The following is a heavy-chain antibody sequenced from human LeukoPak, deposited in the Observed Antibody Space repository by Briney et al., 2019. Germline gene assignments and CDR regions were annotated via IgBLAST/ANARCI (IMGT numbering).Heavy chain of an antibody. CDR2: INHSGST. J-gene: IGHJ6*03. V-gene: IGHV4-34*01. CDR3: ARGPHYYGSGSYYKPQPLYYYYYMDV. D-gene: IGHD3-10*01. Sequence: PSETLSLTCAVYGGSFSGYYWSWTRQPPGKGLEWIGEINHSGSTNYNPSLKSRVTISVDTSKNQFSLKLSSVTAADTAVYYCARGPHYYGSGSYYKPQPLYYYYYMDVWGKGTTVTVSS. CDR1: GGSFSGYY.